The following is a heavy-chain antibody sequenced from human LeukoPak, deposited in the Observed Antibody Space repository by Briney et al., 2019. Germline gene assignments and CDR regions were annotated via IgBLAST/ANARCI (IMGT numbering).Heavy chain of an antibody. CDR2: IYYSGST. V-gene: IGHV4-59*01. Sequence: RASETLSLTCAVYGGSFSGYYWSWIRQPLGKGLEWIGYIYYSGSTNYNPSLKSRVTISVDTSKNQFSLKLSSVTAADTAVYYCARSGYYPRLDYWGQGTLVTVSS. CDR1: GGSFSGYY. CDR3: ARSGYYPRLDY. J-gene: IGHJ4*02. D-gene: IGHD3-22*01.